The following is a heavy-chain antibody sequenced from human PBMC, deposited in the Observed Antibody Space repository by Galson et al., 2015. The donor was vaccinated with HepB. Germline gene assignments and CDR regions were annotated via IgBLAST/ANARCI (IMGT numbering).Heavy chain of an antibody. Sequence: SLRLSCAASGFTFSSYSMNWVRQAPGKGLEWVSYISSSSSTIYYADSVKGRFTISRDNAKNSLYLQMNSLRDEDTAVYYCAGRPISSGWPHDAFDIWGQGTMVTVSS. CDR1: GFTFSSYS. J-gene: IGHJ3*02. CDR2: ISSSSSTI. CDR3: AGRPISSGWPHDAFDI. D-gene: IGHD6-19*01. V-gene: IGHV3-48*02.